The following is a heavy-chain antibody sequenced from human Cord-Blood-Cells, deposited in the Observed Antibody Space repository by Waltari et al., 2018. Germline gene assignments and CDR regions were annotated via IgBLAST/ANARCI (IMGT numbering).Heavy chain of an antibody. Sequence: GGSLRLSCAASGFTFSSYWMSWVRQAPGKGLEWVANIKQDGSEKYYVDSVKGRFTISRDNAKNSLYLQMNSLRAEDTAVYYCARDFLGGSYLTDWYFDFWGRGTLVTVSS. D-gene: IGHD1-26*01. CDR2: IKQDGSEK. CDR1: GFTFSSYW. V-gene: IGHV3-7*01. J-gene: IGHJ2*01. CDR3: ARDFLGGSYLTDWYFDF.